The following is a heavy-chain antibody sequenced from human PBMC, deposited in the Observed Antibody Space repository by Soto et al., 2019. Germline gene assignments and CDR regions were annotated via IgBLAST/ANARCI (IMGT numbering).Heavy chain of an antibody. V-gene: IGHV4-59*08. J-gene: IGHJ6*02. Sequence: PSETLSLTCTVSGDSIRRYYWSWIRQPPGKGLEWIGYISYTGSTHYNPSLKRRVTISADTSKNQFSLKVGSVTAADTAVYYCASSSLYGMDVWGQGTTVTVSS. CDR1: GDSIRRYY. CDR3: ASSSLYGMDV. CDR2: ISYTGST.